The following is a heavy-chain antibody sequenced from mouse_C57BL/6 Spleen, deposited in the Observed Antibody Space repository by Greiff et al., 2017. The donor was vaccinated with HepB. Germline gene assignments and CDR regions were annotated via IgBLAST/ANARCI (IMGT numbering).Heavy chain of an antibody. D-gene: IGHD1-1*02. CDR1: GYAFSSSW. Sequence: VQLQQSGPELVKPGASVKISCKASGYAFSSSWMNWVKQRPGKGLEWIGRIYPGDGDTNYNGKFKGKATLTADKSSSTAYMQLSSLTSEVSAVYFCARDGLSYWYFDVWGTGTTVTVSS. V-gene: IGHV1-82*01. J-gene: IGHJ1*03. CDR2: IYPGDGDT. CDR3: ARDGLSYWYFDV.